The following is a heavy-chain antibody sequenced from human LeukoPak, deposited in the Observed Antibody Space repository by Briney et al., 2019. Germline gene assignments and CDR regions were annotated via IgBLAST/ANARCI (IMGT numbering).Heavy chain of an antibody. D-gene: IGHD3-10*01. V-gene: IGHV3-64*01. J-gene: IGHJ4*02. Sequence: GGSLRLSCAASGFTFSSYAMHWVRQAPGKGLEYVSAISSNGGSTYYANSVKGRFTISRDNSKNTLYLQMGSLRAEDMAVYYCARDQYYYGSGSGYDYWGQGTLVTVSS. CDR1: GFTFSSYA. CDR3: ARDQYYYGSGSGYDY. CDR2: ISSNGGST.